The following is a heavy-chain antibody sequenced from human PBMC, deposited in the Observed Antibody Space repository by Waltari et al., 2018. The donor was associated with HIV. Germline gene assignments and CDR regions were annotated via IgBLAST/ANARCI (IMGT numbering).Heavy chain of an antibody. CDR3: ARDGASSGSPAYYFTY. CDR1: DYSIRSGHF. CDR2: VHNSGST. J-gene: IGHJ4*02. V-gene: IGHV4-38-2*02. Sequence: QVQLQESGPGLVKPSETLSLACSVSDYSIRSGHFWGWLRQSPGKGLEWIATVHNSGSTYYSPSLESRVTISVDTSNNQFFLKVTSVTAADTAVYYCARDGASSGSPAYYFTYWGQGTLATVSS. D-gene: IGHD1-26*01.